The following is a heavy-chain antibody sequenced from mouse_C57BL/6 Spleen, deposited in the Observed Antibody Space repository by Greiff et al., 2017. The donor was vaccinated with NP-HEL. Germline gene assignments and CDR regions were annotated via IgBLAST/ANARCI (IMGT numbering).Heavy chain of an antibody. CDR3: ARGGDGYYYAMDY. CDR1: GYSFTSYY. V-gene: IGHV1-66*01. CDR2: IYPGSGNT. J-gene: IGHJ4*01. Sequence: QVQLKESGPELVKPGASVKISCKASGYSFTSYYIHWVKQRPGQGLEWIGWIYPGSGNTKYNEKFKGKATLTADTSSSTAYMQLSSLTSEDSAVYYCARGGDGYYYAMDYWGQGTSVTVSS. D-gene: IGHD2-3*01.